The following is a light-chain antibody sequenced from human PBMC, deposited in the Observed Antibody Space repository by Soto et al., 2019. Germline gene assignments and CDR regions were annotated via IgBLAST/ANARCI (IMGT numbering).Light chain of an antibody. CDR2: RAS. J-gene: IGKJ1*01. CDR3: HQYENWPQT. CDR1: QSISSN. V-gene: IGKV3-15*01. Sequence: EIVMTQSRTTLSVSPGRRSTLPCRASQSISSNLAWYQQKIGQAPRLFIYRASTRATGIPARFSGSGYGTEFNLTISSLQSEDFALYYCHQYENWPQTFGQGTKVDIK.